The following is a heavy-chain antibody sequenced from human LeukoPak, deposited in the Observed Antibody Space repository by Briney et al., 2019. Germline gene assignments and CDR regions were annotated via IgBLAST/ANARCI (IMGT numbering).Heavy chain of an antibody. Sequence: GGSLRLSCAASGFTFSSYSMSWVRQAPGKGLEWVANIKQDGSEKYYVDSVKGRFTISRDNAKNSLYLQMNSLRAEDTAVYYCARKDYYYYGMDVWGQGTTVTVSS. CDR2: IKQDGSEK. V-gene: IGHV3-7*01. J-gene: IGHJ6*02. CDR1: GFTFSSYS. CDR3: ARKDYYYYGMDV.